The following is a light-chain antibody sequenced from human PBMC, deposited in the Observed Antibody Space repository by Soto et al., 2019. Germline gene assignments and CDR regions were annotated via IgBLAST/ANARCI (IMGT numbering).Light chain of an antibody. CDR2: EVS. J-gene: IGLJ3*02. Sequence: QSALTQPPSASGSPGQSVTISCTGTSSDVGGYNYVTWYQQHPGKAPKLIIYEVSKRPSGVPDHFSGSKSGNTASLTVSGLQADDEADHYCSSFGGSNHVVFGGGTKLTVL. CDR3: SSFGGSNHVV. CDR1: SSDVGGYNY. V-gene: IGLV2-8*01.